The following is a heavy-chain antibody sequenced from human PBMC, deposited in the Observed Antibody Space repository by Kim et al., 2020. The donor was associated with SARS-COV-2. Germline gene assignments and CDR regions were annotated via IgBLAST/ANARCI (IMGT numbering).Heavy chain of an antibody. D-gene: IGHD3-22*01. CDR2: IIPIFGTA. CDR1: GGTFSSYA. J-gene: IGHJ6*02. Sequence: SVKVSCKASGGTFSSYAISWVRQAPGQGLEWMGGIIPIFGTANYAQKFQGRVTITADESTSTAYMELSSLRSEDTAVYYCARTSHYYDSSGYYRTRLYYGMDVWGQGTTVTVSS. V-gene: IGHV1-69*13. CDR3: ARTSHYYDSSGYYRTRLYYGMDV.